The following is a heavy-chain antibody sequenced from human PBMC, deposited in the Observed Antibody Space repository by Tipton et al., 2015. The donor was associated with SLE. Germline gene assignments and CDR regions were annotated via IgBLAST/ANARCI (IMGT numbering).Heavy chain of an antibody. CDR3: ATGSVPGIFHVPFDY. V-gene: IGHV1-18*01. J-gene: IGHJ4*02. D-gene: IGHD6-19*01. CDR1: GYTFTSYG. CDR2: ISAYNGNT. Sequence: QSGPEVKKPGASLKVSCKASGYTFTSYGISWVRQAPGQGLEWMGWISAYNGNTNYAQKLQGRVTMTEDTSTDTASMELSRLQSEDTAVYYCATGSVPGIFHVPFDYWGQGTLVTVSS.